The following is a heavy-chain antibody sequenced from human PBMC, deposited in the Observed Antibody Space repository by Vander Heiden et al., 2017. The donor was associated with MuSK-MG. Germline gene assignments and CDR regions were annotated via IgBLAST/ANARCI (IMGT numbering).Heavy chain of an antibody. D-gene: IGHD6-19*01. CDR3: ARDGRGWYLGVYYYGMDV. J-gene: IGHJ6*02. V-gene: IGHV3-11*01. CDR1: GSTFRDSS. CDR2: ISSSGSTI. Sequence: QVLLVQSGGGLFKPGGSLTLSCAASGSTFRDSSMSWIRQAPGKGLEWVSYISSSGSTIYYADSVKGRFTISRDNAKNSLYLQMNSLRAEDTAVYYCARDGRGWYLGVYYYGMDVWGQGTTVTVAS.